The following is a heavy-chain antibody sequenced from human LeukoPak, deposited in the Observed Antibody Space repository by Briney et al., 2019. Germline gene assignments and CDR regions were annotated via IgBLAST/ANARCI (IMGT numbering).Heavy chain of an antibody. J-gene: IGHJ4*02. V-gene: IGHV1-46*01. CDR2: IYPTSGTT. CDR3: ARDIVEISNTRGFDF. CDR1: GYTFASYL. Sequence: ASVKVSCKASGYTFASYLLHWERQAPGQGLEWMGFIYPTSGTTRYAQDFQGRVTMTRDTSTSTVYMDLNSLRSEDTAVYYCARDIVEISNTRGFDFWGQGSLVTVSS. D-gene: IGHD2-21*01.